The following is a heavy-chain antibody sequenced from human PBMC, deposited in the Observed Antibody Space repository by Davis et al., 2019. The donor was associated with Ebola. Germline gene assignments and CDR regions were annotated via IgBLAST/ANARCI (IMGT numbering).Heavy chain of an antibody. Sequence: GESLKISCAASGFTFSDYYMSWIRQAPGKGLEWVSYISSSGSTIYYADSVKGRFTISRDNAKNSLYLQMNSLRAEDTAVYYCARDRGITMTSGWGQGTLVTVSS. CDR3: ARDRGITMTSG. D-gene: IGHD3-22*01. J-gene: IGHJ4*02. V-gene: IGHV3-11*01. CDR2: ISSSGSTI. CDR1: GFTFSDYY.